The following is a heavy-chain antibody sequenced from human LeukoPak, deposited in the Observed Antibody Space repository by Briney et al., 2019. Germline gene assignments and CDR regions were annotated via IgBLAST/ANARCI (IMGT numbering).Heavy chain of an antibody. Sequence: GESLKISCTGSGYSFTSYWIGWVRQMPGKGLEWMGIIYPGDSDTRYSPSFQGQVTISADKSISTAYLQWSSLKASDTAMYYCARSRRGYGGNSGVVDYWGQGTLVTVSS. J-gene: IGHJ4*02. D-gene: IGHD4-23*01. V-gene: IGHV5-51*01. CDR3: ARSRRGYGGNSGVVDY. CDR1: GYSFTSYW. CDR2: IYPGDSDT.